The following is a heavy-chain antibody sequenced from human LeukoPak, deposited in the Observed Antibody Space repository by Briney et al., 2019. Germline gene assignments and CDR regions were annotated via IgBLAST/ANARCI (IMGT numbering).Heavy chain of an antibody. CDR2: ISGSGGST. CDR3: AKNPIYDFWSGYYPYYFDY. J-gene: IGHJ4*02. Sequence: GGSLRLSCAASGFTFSSYAMSWVRQAPGKGLEWVSAISGSGGSTYYADSVKGRFTISRDNSKNTLYLQMNSLRAEDTAVYYCAKNPIYDFWSGYYPYYFDYWGQGTLVTVSS. V-gene: IGHV3-23*01. CDR1: GFTFSSYA. D-gene: IGHD3-3*01.